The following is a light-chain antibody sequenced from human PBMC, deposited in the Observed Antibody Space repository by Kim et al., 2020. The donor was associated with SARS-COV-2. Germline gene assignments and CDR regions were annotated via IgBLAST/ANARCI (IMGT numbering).Light chain of an antibody. CDR1: SSDVGGYNY. CDR3: SSHSSTSTYV. V-gene: IGLV2-14*04. Sequence: GQSITMSCTGTSSDVGGYNYVAWDQEHPGKAPKLMIYDVTKRPSGVSNRFSGSKSDNTASLTISGLQAEDEADYYCSSHSSTSTYVFGSGTKVTVL. J-gene: IGLJ1*01. CDR2: DVT.